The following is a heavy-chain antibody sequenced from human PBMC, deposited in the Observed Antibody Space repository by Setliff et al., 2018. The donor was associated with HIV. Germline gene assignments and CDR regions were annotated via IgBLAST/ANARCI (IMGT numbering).Heavy chain of an antibody. CDR2: ISAYNGII. D-gene: IGHD3-10*01. V-gene: IGHV1-18*01. CDR1: GYTFTNYG. CDR3: AKDSDFGGTTNWFDP. J-gene: IGHJ5*02. Sequence: ASVKVSCKASGYTFTNYGITWVRQAPGQGLEWMGWISAYNGIINYAQNLQGRVTMTRDTSIATAYMDLSRLTSDDTAVYYCAKDSDFGGTTNWFDPWGQGTLVTVSS.